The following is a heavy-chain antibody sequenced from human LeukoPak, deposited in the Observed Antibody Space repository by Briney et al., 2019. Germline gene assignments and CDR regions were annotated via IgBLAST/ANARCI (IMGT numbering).Heavy chain of an antibody. J-gene: IGHJ4*02. CDR2: IYYSGST. D-gene: IGHD6-13*01. CDR1: GGSISSSSYY. Sequence: SETLSLTCTVSGGSISSSSYYWGWISQPPGKGLEWIGSIYYSGSTYYNPSLKSRVTISVDTSKNQFSLKLSSVTAADTAVYYCARQYSSSPPAGWGQGTLVTVSS. V-gene: IGHV4-39*07. CDR3: ARQYSSSPPAG.